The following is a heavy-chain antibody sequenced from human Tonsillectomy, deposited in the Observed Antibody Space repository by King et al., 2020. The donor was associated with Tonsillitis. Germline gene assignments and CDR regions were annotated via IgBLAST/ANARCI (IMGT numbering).Heavy chain of an antibody. CDR1: GFIFTSYG. Sequence: VQLVESGGGVVQTGGSLRLSCAASGFIFTSYGMHWVRQAPGKGLEWVAFIRYDGSDQHYVDSVKGRFTLSRDNSKKTVDLHMNSLRPEDTAVYYCARDWGYSYGYLQYWGQGTLVTVSS. V-gene: IGHV3-30*02. J-gene: IGHJ4*02. CDR2: IRYDGSDQ. CDR3: ARDWGYSYGYLQY. D-gene: IGHD5-18*01.